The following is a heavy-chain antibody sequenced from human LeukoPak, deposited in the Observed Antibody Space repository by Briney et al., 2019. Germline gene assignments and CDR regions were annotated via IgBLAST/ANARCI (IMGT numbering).Heavy chain of an antibody. D-gene: IGHD3-16*01. V-gene: IGHV4-39*07. CDR2: IYYSGTT. Sequence: PSETLSLTCTVSGGSISSSDYYWGWIRQPPGKGLEWIGNIYYSGTTYYNPSLKSRVTISVDTSKNQFSLKLSSVTAADTAVYYCARDSSGGSSDAFDIWGQGTMVTVSS. CDR3: ARDSSGGSSDAFDI. J-gene: IGHJ3*02. CDR1: GGSISSSDYY.